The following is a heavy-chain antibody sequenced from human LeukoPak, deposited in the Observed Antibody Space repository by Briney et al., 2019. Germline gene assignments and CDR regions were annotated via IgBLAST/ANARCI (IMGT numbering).Heavy chain of an antibody. V-gene: IGHV3-43*02. J-gene: IGHJ4*02. D-gene: IGHD6-13*01. CDR2: ISGDGGST. CDR3: AKDMAGYSSQLIDY. CDR1: GFTFDDYA. Sequence: GGSLRLSCAASGFTFDDYAMHWVRQAPGKGLEWVSLISGDGGSTYYADSVKGRFTISRDNSKNSLYLQMNSLRTEDTALYYCAKDMAGYSSQLIDYRGQGTLVTVSS.